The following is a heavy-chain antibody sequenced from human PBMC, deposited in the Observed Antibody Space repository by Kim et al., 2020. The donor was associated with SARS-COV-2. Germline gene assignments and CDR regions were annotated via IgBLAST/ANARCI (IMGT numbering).Heavy chain of an antibody. CDR1: GGSFNDYY. CDR2: INHSGST. J-gene: IGHJ5*02. V-gene: IGHV4-34*01. Sequence: SETLSLTCAVYGGSFNDYYWSWIRQPPGKGLEWIGEINHSGSTNYNPSLKSRVTISVDTSKNQFSLKMSSVTAADTAVYYCARGYYGSGFNWFDPWGQGTLVTVSS. CDR3: ARGYYGSGFNWFDP. D-gene: IGHD3-10*01.